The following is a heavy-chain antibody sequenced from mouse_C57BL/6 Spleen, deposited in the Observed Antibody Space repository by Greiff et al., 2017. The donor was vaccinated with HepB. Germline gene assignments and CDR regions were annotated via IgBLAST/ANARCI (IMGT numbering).Heavy chain of an antibody. D-gene: IGHD3-2*02. CDR3: TSDSSGYAWFAY. J-gene: IGHJ3*01. CDR1: GYTFTSYW. CDR2: IYPGNSDT. V-gene: IGHV1-5*01. Sequence: VQLQQSGTVLARPGASVKMSCKTSGYTFTSYWMHWVKQRPGQGLEWIGAIYPGNSDTSYNQKFKGKAKLTAVTSASTAYMELSSLTNEDSAVYYCTSDSSGYAWFAYWGQGTLVTVSA.